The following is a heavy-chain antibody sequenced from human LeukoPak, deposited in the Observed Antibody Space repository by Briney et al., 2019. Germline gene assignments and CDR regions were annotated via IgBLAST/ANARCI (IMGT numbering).Heavy chain of an antibody. V-gene: IGHV1-8*03. D-gene: IGHD6-13*01. J-gene: IGHJ4*02. CDR3: ARGGDIYRSSWYGY. Sequence: ASVKVSCKASGYTFTSYDINWVRQATGQGLEWMGWMKPNSGNTGYAQKFQGRVTITRNTSISTAYMELSSLRSEDTAVYYCARGGDIYRSSWYGYWGQGTLVTVSS. CDR1: GYTFTSYD. CDR2: MKPNSGNT.